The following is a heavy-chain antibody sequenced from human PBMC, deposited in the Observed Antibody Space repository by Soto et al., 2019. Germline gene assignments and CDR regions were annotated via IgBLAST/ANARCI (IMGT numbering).Heavy chain of an antibody. Sequence: GGSLRLSCAASGFSFSSYGMYWVRQAPGKGLEWVAVISSAVSSKDYADSVKGRFTVSRDNSKNTLYLQMNSLRVDDTAVYHCAKATVSTGYYYAMDVWGQGTTVTVS. V-gene: IGHV3-30*18. J-gene: IGHJ6*02. CDR3: AKATVSTGYYYAMDV. CDR2: ISSAVSSK. D-gene: IGHD4-4*01. CDR1: GFSFSSYG.